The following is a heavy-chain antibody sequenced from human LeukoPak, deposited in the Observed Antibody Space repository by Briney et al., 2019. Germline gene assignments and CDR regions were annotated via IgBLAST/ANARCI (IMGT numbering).Heavy chain of an antibody. CDR1: GFTFNTYS. Sequence: PGGSLRLSCAASGFTFNTYSMHWVRQAPGKGLEWVAVLSFDGDEKHYADSVKGRFTISRDNAKNSLYLQMNSLRAEDTAVYYCGRIPRELDYWGQGTLVTVSS. J-gene: IGHJ4*02. D-gene: IGHD1-1*01. CDR2: LSFDGDEK. CDR3: GRIPRELDY. V-gene: IGHV3-30-3*01.